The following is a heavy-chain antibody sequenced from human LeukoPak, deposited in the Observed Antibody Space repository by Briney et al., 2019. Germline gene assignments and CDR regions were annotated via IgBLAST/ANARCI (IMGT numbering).Heavy chain of an antibody. CDR2: IKQDGSEK. Sequence: QPGGSLRLSCAASGFTFSSYWMSWVRQAPGKGLEWVANIKQDGSEKYHVDSVKGRFTISRDNAKNSLYLQMNSLRAEDTAVYYCARAPRGYCSSTSCYPYYFDYWGQGTLVTVSS. V-gene: IGHV3-7*01. CDR3: ARAPRGYCSSTSCYPYYFDY. J-gene: IGHJ4*02. D-gene: IGHD2-2*01. CDR1: GFTFSSYW.